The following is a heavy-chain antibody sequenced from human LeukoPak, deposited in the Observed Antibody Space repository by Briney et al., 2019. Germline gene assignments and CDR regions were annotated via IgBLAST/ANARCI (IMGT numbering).Heavy chain of an antibody. CDR3: ARGRLHYDFWSGYLGAFDI. CDR1: GGSFSGYY. CDR2: INHSGST. J-gene: IGHJ3*02. Sequence: PSETLSLTCAVYGGSFSGYYWSWIRQPPGTGLEWIGEINHSGSTNYNPSLKSRVTISVDTSKNQFSLKLSSVTAADTAVYYCARGRLHYDFWSGYLGAFDIWGQGTMVTVSS. V-gene: IGHV4-34*01. D-gene: IGHD3-3*01.